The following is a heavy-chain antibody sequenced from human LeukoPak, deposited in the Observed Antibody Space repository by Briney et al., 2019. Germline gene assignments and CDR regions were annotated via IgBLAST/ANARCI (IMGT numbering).Heavy chain of an antibody. Sequence: PSETLSLTCSISGHSITTNSYWWGWFRQSPGKGLEWLGSIYSSGNSYYNPSLKTRATIYPDTSKNQYSLRLTSVTAAHTAIYYCARRGIWDLQIGNWFDPWGQGILVIVSS. CDR2: IYSSGNS. D-gene: IGHD3-16*01. CDR1: GHSITTNSYW. CDR3: ARRGIWDLQIGNWFDP. V-gene: IGHV4-39*01. J-gene: IGHJ5*02.